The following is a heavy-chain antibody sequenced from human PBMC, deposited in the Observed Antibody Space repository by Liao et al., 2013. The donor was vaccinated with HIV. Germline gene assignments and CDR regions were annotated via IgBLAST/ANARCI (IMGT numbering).Heavy chain of an antibody. Sequence: QVQLQESGPGLVTPSETLSLTCTVSGDSISSYYWSWIRQPPGKGLEWIGYIYHSGSTNYNPSLKSRVTISVDTSKKQFSLKLSSVTAADTAVYYCARVDQYYDYWRGYENWFDPWGQGTLVTVSS. CDR3: ARVDQYYDYWRGYENWFDP. V-gene: IGHV4-59*01. CDR1: GDSISSYY. J-gene: IGHJ5*02. CDR2: IYHSGST. D-gene: IGHD3-3*01.